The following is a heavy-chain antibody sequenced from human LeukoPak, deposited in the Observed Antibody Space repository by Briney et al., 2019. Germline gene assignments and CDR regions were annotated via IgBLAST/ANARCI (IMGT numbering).Heavy chain of an antibody. J-gene: IGHJ4*02. CDR3: ARLYSALPGFDY. D-gene: IGHD6-13*01. CDR1: GFTYSSYS. Sequence: GGSLRLXCAASGFTYSSYSMNWVRRAPRKGLEWVSYISSSSSSTYYADSVKGRFTISRDNAKNSLYLQMNSLRAEDTAVYYCARLYSALPGFDYWGQGTLVTVSS. CDR2: ISSSSSST. V-gene: IGHV3-48*01.